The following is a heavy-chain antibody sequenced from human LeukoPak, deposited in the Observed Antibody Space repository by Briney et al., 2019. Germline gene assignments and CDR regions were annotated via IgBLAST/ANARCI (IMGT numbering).Heavy chain of an antibody. CDR1: GFTFSSYA. D-gene: IGHD3-10*01. CDR3: AKAQGSGSYYAIDY. V-gene: IGHV3-23*01. CDR2: ISGSGGST. J-gene: IGHJ4*02. Sequence: GGSLRLSCAAPGFTFSSYAMSWVRQAPRQGLEWVSAISGSGGSTYYADSVKGRFTISRDNSKNTLYLQMNSLRAEDTAVYYCAKAQGSGSYYAIDYWGQGTLVTVSS.